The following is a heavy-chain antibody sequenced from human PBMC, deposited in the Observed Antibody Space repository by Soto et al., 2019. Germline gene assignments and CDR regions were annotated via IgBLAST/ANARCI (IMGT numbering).Heavy chain of an antibody. CDR2: ISSGSGGT. J-gene: IGHJ4*02. CDR1: GFTFSSYW. CDR3: AKIPITSAWLDFDY. D-gene: IGHD6-19*01. V-gene: IGHV3-23*01. Sequence: GGSLRLSCAASGFTFSSYWMSWVRQAPGKGLEWVSSISSGSGGTYYADSVKGRFTISRDNSKNTLSLQMNSLRAEDTAVYYCAKIPITSAWLDFDYWGQGTLVTVSS.